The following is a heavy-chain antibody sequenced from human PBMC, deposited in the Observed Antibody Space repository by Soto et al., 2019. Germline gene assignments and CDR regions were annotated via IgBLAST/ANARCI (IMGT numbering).Heavy chain of an antibody. CDR2: INHSGYT. CDR1: GGSFNAYY. J-gene: IGHJ3*02. V-gene: IGHV4-34*01. CDR3: ARDTRSLNAFDI. D-gene: IGHD6-13*01. Sequence: SETLSLTCAVYGGSFNAYYWSWIRQPPGKGLEWIGEINHSGYTNYNPSLASRVTISVDTSKDQFSLKLSSVTAADTALYYCARDTRSLNAFDIWGQGTTVTVSS.